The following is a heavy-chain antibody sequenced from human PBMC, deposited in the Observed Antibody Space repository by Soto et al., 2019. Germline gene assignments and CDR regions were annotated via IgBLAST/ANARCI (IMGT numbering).Heavy chain of an antibody. V-gene: IGHV3-23*01. CDR2: ISGSGGST. J-gene: IGHJ4*02. CDR3: AKAPPEDWVFFPFFDY. Sequence: EVQLLESGGGLVQPGGSLRLSCAASGFTFSSYAMSWVRQAPGKGLEWVSAISGSGGSTYYADSVKGRFTISRDNSKNTLYLQMNSLRAEDTAVYYCAKAPPEDWVFFPFFDYWGQGTLVTVSS. CDR1: GFTFSSYA. D-gene: IGHD3-9*01.